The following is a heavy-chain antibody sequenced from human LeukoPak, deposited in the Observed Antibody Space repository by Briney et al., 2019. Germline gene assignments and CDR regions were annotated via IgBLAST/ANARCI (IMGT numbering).Heavy chain of an antibody. CDR3: AREGYCSGGSCYDRKTDY. J-gene: IGHJ4*02. V-gene: IGHV4-34*01. CDR1: GGSFSGYY. CDR2: INHSGGT. Sequence: SETLSLTCAVYGGSFSGYYWSWIRQPPGKGLEWIGEINHSGGTNYNPSLKSRVTISVDTSKNQFSLKLSSVTAADTAAYYCAREGYCSGGSCYDRKTDYWGQGTLVTVSS. D-gene: IGHD2-15*01.